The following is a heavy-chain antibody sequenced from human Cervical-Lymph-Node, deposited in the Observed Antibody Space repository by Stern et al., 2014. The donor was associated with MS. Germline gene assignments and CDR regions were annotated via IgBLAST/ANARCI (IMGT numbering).Heavy chain of an antibody. CDR2: IKSKAKSPAT. D-gene: IGHD2-2*01. CDR1: GFTFSGAV. Sequence: VQLVESGGGLVQPGGSLKLSCAASGFTFSGAVLHWVRQASGKGLEWIGRIKSKAKSPATTYAGSVEGSFTISRDDSKNTAYLQMNSLKTDDTAVYYCTRTARGCSTTSCLDPWGQGTLVIVS. J-gene: IGHJ5*02. V-gene: IGHV3-73*01. CDR3: TRTARGCSTTSCLDP.